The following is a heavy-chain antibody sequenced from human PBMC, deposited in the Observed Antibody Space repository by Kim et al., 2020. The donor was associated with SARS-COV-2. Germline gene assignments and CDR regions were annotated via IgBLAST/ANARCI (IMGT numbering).Heavy chain of an antibody. V-gene: IGHV1-58*01. CDR1: GFTFTSSA. J-gene: IGHJ4*02. Sequence: SVKVSCKASGFTFTSSAVQWVRQARGQRLEWIGWIVVGSGNTNYAQKFQERVTITRDMSTSTAYMELSSLRSEDTAVYYCAAYGEKIGDGYHPYYFDYWGQGTLVTVSS. D-gene: IGHD3-10*01. CDR2: IVVGSGNT. CDR3: AAYGEKIGDGYHPYYFDY.